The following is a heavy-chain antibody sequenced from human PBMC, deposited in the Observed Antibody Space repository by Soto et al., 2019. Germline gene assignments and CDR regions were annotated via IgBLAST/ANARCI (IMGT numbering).Heavy chain of an antibody. CDR2: ISYYGSNK. J-gene: IGHJ4*01. Sequence: PGGSLRVSYGASGFTLSSYSMHGGRQAPGKWLEWVAVISYYGSNKYYADSVKCRFTISRYNSKNTLYLQMNSLRAEDTAVYYCARTAALKVSESTVSQLFYLAYWAQRALVRVSS. CDR3: ARTAALKVSESTVSQLFYLAY. CDR1: GFTLSSYS. V-gene: IGHV3-30*14. D-gene: IGHD2-21*02.